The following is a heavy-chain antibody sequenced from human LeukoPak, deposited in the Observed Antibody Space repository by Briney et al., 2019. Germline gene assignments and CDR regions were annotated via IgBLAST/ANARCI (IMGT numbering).Heavy chain of an antibody. V-gene: IGHV4-4*02. CDR2: IYYSGST. D-gene: IGHD3-9*01. Sequence: PSETLSLTCAVSGGSISSSNWWSWVRRPPGKGLEWIGSIYYSGSTYYNPSLKSRVTISVDTFKNQFSLKLSSVTAADTAVYYCARELRDFDWSRHVDYWGQGTLVTVSS. CDR3: ARELRDFDWSRHVDY. J-gene: IGHJ4*02. CDR1: GGSISSSNW.